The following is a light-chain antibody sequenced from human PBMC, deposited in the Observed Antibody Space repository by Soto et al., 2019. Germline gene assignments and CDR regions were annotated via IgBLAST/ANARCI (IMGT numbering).Light chain of an antibody. J-gene: IGLJ1*01. CDR1: SSNIGGYNY. V-gene: IGLV2-14*03. Sequence: QSALTQPASVSGSPGQSIAISCTGTSSNIGGYNYVSWYQQHPGKAPKLMVYDVGSRPSGVSNRFSGSKSANTASLTISGLQAEDEADYYCSSYTSSNTEVFGTGTKGTVL. CDR3: SSYTSSNTEV. CDR2: DVG.